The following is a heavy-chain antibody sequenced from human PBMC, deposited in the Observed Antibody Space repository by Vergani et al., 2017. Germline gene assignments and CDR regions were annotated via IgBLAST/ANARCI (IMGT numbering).Heavy chain of an antibody. Sequence: QVQLQESCPGLVKPPGTLSLTFAVLGDSIISSYWWTWVRQPPGKGLEWIGQIYHSGTTNYNPYLKSRVPMSVDKSKNQLSLKLSSMTAADTAVYYYALLVGGIYFDFWGQGILVTVSS. CDR2: IYHSGTT. D-gene: IGHD1-26*01. CDR1: GDSIISSYW. V-gene: IGHV4-4*03. J-gene: IGHJ4*02. CDR3: ALLVGGIYFDF.